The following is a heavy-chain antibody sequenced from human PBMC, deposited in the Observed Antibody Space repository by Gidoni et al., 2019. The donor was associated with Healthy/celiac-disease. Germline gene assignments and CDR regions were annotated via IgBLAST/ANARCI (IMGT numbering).Heavy chain of an antibody. D-gene: IGHD6-19*01. CDR2: IKGSGCST. J-gene: IGHJ4*02. Sequence: EVQLLESGGGLVPPGGSLRLSFAASGFPFTSYAMSWVRQAPRKGLECVSNIKGSGCSTYYADSVKGRFTITRDNSKNTLYRQMNSMRAEDTAFYYCAKDMTEWGGWYGINYWGQGTLVTVSS. V-gene: IGHV3-23*01. CDR1: GFPFTSYA. CDR3: AKDMTEWGGWYGINY.